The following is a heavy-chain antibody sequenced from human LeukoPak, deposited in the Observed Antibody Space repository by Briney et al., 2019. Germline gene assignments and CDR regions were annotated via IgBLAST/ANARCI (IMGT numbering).Heavy chain of an antibody. J-gene: IGHJ4*02. D-gene: IGHD3-3*01. V-gene: IGHV4-4*02. CDR2: ISLTGRT. CDR1: GGSISTTNW. CDR3: SRESEAFSPFCY. Sequence: SDTLSLTCGVSGGSISTTNWWSWLRPPPGHGLEWVGEISLTGRTNYNPSLNGRVTMSLDESSTQLSLNLTSVTAADAAIYDCSRESEAFSPFCYWGQGTLVIVPS.